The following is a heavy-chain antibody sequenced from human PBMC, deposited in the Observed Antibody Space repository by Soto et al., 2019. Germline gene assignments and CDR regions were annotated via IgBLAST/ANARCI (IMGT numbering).Heavy chain of an antibody. CDR1: GFTFSSYA. CDR2: ISYDGSNK. CDR3: ARDDTWIQLWYFDY. J-gene: IGHJ4*02. Sequence: PGGSLRLSCAASGFTFSSYAMHWVRQAPGKGLEWVAVISYDGSNKYYADSVKGRFAISRDNSKNTLYLQMNSLRAEDTAVHYCARDDTWIQLWYFDYWGQGTLVTVSS. D-gene: IGHD5-18*01. V-gene: IGHV3-30*09.